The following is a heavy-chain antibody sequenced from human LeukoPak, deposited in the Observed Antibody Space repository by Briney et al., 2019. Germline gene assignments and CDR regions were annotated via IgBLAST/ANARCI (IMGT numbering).Heavy chain of an antibody. CDR3: AKESTDDFWSGYLDY. Sequence: QSGGSLRLSCAASGFTFSSYGMHWVRQAPGKGLEWVAFIRYDGSNKYYADSVKGRFTISRDNSKNTLYLQMNSLRAEDTAVYYCAKESTDDFWSGYLDYWGQGTLVTVPS. D-gene: IGHD3-3*01. CDR1: GFTFSSYG. J-gene: IGHJ4*02. CDR2: IRYDGSNK. V-gene: IGHV3-30*02.